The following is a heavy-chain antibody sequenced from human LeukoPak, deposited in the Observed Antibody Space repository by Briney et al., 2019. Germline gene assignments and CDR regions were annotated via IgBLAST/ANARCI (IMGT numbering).Heavy chain of an antibody. Sequence: ASVKVSCKASGYTFTGYYMHWVRQAPGQGLEWMGGFDPEDGETIYAQKFQGRVTMTEDTSTDTAYMELSSLRSEDTAVYYCATDMNYDSSWGQGTLVTVSS. D-gene: IGHD3-22*01. V-gene: IGHV1-24*01. CDR1: GYTFTGYY. CDR3: ATDMNYDSS. CDR2: FDPEDGET. J-gene: IGHJ4*02.